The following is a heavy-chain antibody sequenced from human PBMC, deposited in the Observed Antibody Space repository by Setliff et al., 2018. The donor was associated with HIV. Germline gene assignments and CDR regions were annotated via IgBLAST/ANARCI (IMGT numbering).Heavy chain of an antibody. CDR1: RTSFINYY. Sequence: SETLSLTCAVYRTSFINYYWSWIRQPPGQGLGWVGEINHAGNTNYNQSLKSRVTLSIDTSKNQVSLNLTSVAATDTGVYYCARGNYYDGGPLPFDFWGQGSRVTVSS. D-gene: IGHD3-16*01. V-gene: IGHV4-34*01. CDR3: ARGNYYDGGPLPFDF. J-gene: IGHJ4*02. CDR2: INHAGNT.